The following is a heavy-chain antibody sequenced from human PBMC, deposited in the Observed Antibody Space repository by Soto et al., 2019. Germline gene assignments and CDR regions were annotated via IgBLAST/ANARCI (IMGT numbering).Heavy chain of an antibody. V-gene: IGHV1-69*13. CDR2: IIPVSGTT. CDR1: GGTFSSYS. Sequence: SSVKVSCKASGGTFSSYSINWVRQAPGQGLEWMGGIIPVSGTTYSAQKFQGRVAITADQFTTTAYMELTSLQSDDTAVYYCARAITIFGVVPPSFDYWGQGTLVTVSS. J-gene: IGHJ4*02. CDR3: ARAITIFGVVPPSFDY. D-gene: IGHD3-3*01.